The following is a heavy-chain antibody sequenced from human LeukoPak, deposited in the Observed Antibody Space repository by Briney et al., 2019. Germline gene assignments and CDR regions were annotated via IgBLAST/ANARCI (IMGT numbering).Heavy chain of an antibody. CDR2: ISGSGGGT. D-gene: IGHD3-3*01. Sequence: PGGSLRLSCVASGFTFSSYAMSWVRQAPGKGLEWVSAISGSGGGTYYAGSVKGRFTISRDNSKNTLYLQMNSLRAEDTAVYYCAKGDFYGDYPYGMDVWGQGTTVTVSS. CDR1: GFTFSSYA. CDR3: AKGDFYGDYPYGMDV. J-gene: IGHJ6*02. V-gene: IGHV3-23*01.